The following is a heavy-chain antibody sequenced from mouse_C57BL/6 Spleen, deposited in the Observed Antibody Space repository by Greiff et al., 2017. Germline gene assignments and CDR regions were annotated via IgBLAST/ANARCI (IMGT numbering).Heavy chain of an antibody. Sequence: QVQLQQPGAELVKPGASVKLSCKASGYTFTSYWMQWVKQRPGQGLEWIGEIDPSDSYTNYNQKFKGKATLTVDTSSSTAYMQLSSLTSEDSAVYYCAKIYDGYSPGAMDYWGQGTSVTVSS. V-gene: IGHV1-50*01. CDR2: IDPSDSYT. CDR3: AKIYDGYSPGAMDY. J-gene: IGHJ4*01. CDR1: GYTFTSYW. D-gene: IGHD2-3*01.